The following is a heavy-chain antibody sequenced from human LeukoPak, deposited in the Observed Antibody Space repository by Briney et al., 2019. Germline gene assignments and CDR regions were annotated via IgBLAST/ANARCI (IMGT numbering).Heavy chain of an antibody. CDR3: ARGYDYYGSSGVYYYYYMDV. D-gene: IGHD3-22*01. V-gene: IGHV4-59*01. J-gene: IGHJ6*03. CDR2: IYYSGST. Sequence: SETLSLTCTVSGGSISSYYWSWIRQPPGKGLEWIGYIYYSGSTNYNPSLKSRVTISVDTSKNQFSLKLSSVTAADTAVYYCARGYDYYGSSGVYYYYYMDVWGKGTTVTVSS. CDR1: GGSISSYY.